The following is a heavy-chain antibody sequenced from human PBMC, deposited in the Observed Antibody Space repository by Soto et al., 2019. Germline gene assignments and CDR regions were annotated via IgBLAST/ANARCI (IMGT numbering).Heavy chain of an antibody. CDR3: ARSPFGQLLRHFDY. CDR1: GGSFSGYY. J-gene: IGHJ4*02. D-gene: IGHD3-10*01. Sequence: SETLSLTCAVYGGSFSGYYWSWIRQPPGKGLEWIGEINHSGSTNYNPSLKSRVTISVDTSKNQFSLKLSSVTAADTAVYYCARSPFGQLLRHFDYWGQGTLVTV. V-gene: IGHV4-34*01. CDR2: INHSGST.